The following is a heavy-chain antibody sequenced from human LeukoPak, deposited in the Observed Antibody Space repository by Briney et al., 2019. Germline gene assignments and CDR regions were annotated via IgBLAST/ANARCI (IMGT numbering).Heavy chain of an antibody. D-gene: IGHD6-19*01. CDR2: IHSDGSAT. CDR1: GFSFTSYW. V-gene: IGHV3-74*01. CDR3: ARGGSGCFDY. J-gene: IGHJ4*02. Sequence: GGSLRLSCAASGFSFTSYWMHWIRQAPGKGPVWVSRIHSDGSATSYADSVKGRFTISRDNAKNMVYLQMNSLGVEDTAVYYCARGGSGCFDYWGQGTLVTASS.